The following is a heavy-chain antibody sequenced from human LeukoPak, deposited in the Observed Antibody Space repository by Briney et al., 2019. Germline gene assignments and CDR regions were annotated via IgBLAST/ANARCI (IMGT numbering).Heavy chain of an antibody. CDR2: ISYDGSNK. J-gene: IGHJ4*02. D-gene: IGHD6-19*01. Sequence: GRSLRLSYAASGFTFSSYGMHWVRQAPGKGLEWVAVISYDGSNKYYADSVKGRFTISRDNSKNTLYLQMNSLRAEDTAVYYCAKDRIAVAGTFDYWGQGTLVTVSS. V-gene: IGHV3-30*18. CDR3: AKDRIAVAGTFDY. CDR1: GFTFSSYG.